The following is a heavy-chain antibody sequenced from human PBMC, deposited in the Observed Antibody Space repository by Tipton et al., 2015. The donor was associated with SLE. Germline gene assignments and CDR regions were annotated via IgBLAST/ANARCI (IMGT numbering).Heavy chain of an antibody. CDR2: IYFTGNT. Sequence: TLSLTCTVSGGSITSTSYFWGWIRQPPGKGLEWIGNIYFTGNTYNNPSLNSRVTMSIDTSKKQFSLNLRSVTAADTAVYFCARRVVPAATFDYWGQGALVTVSS. V-gene: IGHV4-39*01. CDR3: ARRVVPAATFDY. J-gene: IGHJ4*02. D-gene: IGHD2-2*01. CDR1: GGSITSTSYF.